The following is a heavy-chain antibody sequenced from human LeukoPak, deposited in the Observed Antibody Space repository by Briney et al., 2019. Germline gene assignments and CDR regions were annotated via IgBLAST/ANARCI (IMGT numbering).Heavy chain of an antibody. CDR1: GGTFSSYA. CDR2: IIPIFGTA. Sequence: SVKVSCKASGGTFSSYAISWVRQAPGQGLEWMGGIIPIFGTANYAQKFQGRVTITADESTSTAYMELSSLRSEDTAVYYCARVDSSGYYLDYWGQGTLVTVSS. CDR3: ARVDSSGYYLDY. D-gene: IGHD3-22*01. V-gene: IGHV1-69*13. J-gene: IGHJ4*02.